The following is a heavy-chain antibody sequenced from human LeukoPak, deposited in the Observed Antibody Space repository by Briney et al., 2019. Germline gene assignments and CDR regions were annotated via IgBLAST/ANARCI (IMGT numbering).Heavy chain of an antibody. V-gene: IGHV3-48*02. J-gene: IGHJ4*02. Sequence: GGSLRLSCAASGLTFSTYSMNWVRQAPGKGLEWVSYISSSSSTMYYADSVKGRFSISRDNAKNSLHLQMNSLRDEDTAVYFCAREYSSSSGKALDYWGQGTLVTVSS. D-gene: IGHD6-6*01. CDR1: GLTFSTYS. CDR2: ISSSSSTM. CDR3: AREYSSSSGKALDY.